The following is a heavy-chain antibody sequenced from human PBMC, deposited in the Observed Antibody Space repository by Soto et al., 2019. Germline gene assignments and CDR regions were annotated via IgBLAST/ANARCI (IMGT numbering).Heavy chain of an antibody. CDR2: INHSGNT. CDR3: ANLIVFHSSYYHDY. V-gene: IGHV4-34*01. Sequence: PSETLSLTCAVYGVPFSGYYWSWIRQSPGKGLEWIGEINHSGNTNYNPSLKSRVTMLVDTSKNQLSLSLSSVTAADTAVYYCANLIVFHSSYYHDYWGHGTLVTVSS. CDR1: GVPFSGYY. J-gene: IGHJ4*01. D-gene: IGHD1-26*01.